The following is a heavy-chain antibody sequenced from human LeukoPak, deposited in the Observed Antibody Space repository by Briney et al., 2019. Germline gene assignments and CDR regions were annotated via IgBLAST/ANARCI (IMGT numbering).Heavy chain of an antibody. D-gene: IGHD6-6*01. CDR2: IYHSGST. J-gene: IGHJ5*02. V-gene: IGHV4-39*07. CDR1: GGSISSSSNY. Sequence: SETLSLTCTVSGGSISSSSNYWGWIRQPPGKGLEWIGYIYHSGSTYYNPSLKSRVTMSVDTSKNQFSPKLSSVTAADTAVYYCARDSIAARGRWFDPWGQGTLVTVSS. CDR3: ARDSIAARGRWFDP.